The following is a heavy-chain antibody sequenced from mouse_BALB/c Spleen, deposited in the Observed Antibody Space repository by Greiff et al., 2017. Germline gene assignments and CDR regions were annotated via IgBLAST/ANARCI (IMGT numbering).Heavy chain of an antibody. D-gene: IGHD1-1*01. V-gene: IGHV2-2*02. J-gene: IGHJ1*01. CDR3: ARSYYGSSFYWYFDV. Sequence: QVQLQQSGPGLVQPSQSLSITCTVSGFSLTSYGVHWVRQSPGKGLEWLGVIWSGGSTDYNAAFIYRLSISKDNSKSQVFFKMNSLQANDTAIYYCARSYYGSSFYWYFDVWGAGTTVTVSS. CDR2: IWSGGST. CDR1: GFSLTSYG.